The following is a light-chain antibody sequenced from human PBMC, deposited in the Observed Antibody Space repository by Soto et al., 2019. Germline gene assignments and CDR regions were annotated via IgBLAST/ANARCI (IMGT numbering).Light chain of an antibody. J-gene: IGKJ1*01. CDR2: AAS. CDR1: QSISSY. V-gene: IGKV1-39*01. CDR3: QQSYSTSEP. Sequence: DIQMTQSPSSLSASVGDRVTITCRASQSISSYLNCYQQKPGKAPKLLIYAASTLQSGVPSRLSGSGSGTYFTPTISSLQPEDFATYYCQQSYSTSEPFGQGTKVEIK.